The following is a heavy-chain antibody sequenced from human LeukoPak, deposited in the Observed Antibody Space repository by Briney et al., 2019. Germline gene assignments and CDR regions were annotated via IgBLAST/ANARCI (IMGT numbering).Heavy chain of an antibody. J-gene: IGHJ4*02. Sequence: GGSLRLSCAASGFTFSSYAMSWVRQAPGKGLEWVSGISSSGGSTYYADSVKGRFTVSRDNSKNTLYLQINSLRGEDTAVYYCAKGKYSSGGVPDYWGQGTLVTVSS. CDR3: AKGKYSSGGVPDY. V-gene: IGHV3-23*01. D-gene: IGHD6-19*01. CDR1: GFTFSSYA. CDR2: ISSSGGST.